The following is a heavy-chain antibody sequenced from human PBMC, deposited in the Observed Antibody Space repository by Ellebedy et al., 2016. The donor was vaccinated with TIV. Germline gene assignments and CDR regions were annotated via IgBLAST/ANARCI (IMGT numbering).Heavy chain of an antibody. CDR1: GFTFSSYA. CDR2: IVGNGGST. J-gene: IGHJ4*02. CDR3: GKAWGD. D-gene: IGHD3-16*01. Sequence: GESLKISCSASGFTFSSYAMHWVRQAPGQGLEYVSAIVGNGGSTYYADSVKGRFTISRDNSKNTLYLQMSSLRPEDTAVYYCGKAWGDWGQGNLVTVSS. V-gene: IGHV3-64D*06.